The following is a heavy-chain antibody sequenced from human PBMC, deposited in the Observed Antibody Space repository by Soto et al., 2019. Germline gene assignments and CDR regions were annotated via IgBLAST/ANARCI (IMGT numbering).Heavy chain of an antibody. D-gene: IGHD3-9*01. CDR1: GGSISSYY. Sequence: PSETLSLTCTVSGGSISSYYWSWIRQPPGKGLEWIGYIYYSGSTNYNPSLKSRVTISVDTSKNQFSLKLSSVTAADTAVYYCARGTYYDILTGYYKRENWFDPWGQGTLVTVSS. CDR3: ARGTYYDILTGYYKRENWFDP. CDR2: IYYSGST. V-gene: IGHV4-59*01. J-gene: IGHJ5*02.